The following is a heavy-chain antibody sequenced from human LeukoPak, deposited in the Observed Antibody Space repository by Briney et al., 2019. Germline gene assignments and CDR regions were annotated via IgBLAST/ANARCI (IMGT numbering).Heavy chain of an antibody. D-gene: IGHD2-15*01. Sequence: GGSLRLSCAASGFTFSSYSMNWVRQAPGKGLEWVSSISSSSSYIYYADSVKGRFTISRGNAKNSLYLQMNSLRAEDTAVYYCARDPGYCSGGSCQYYYYYYMDVWGKGTTVTVSS. V-gene: IGHV3-21*01. CDR1: GFTFSSYS. CDR3: ARDPGYCSGGSCQYYYYYYMDV. J-gene: IGHJ6*03. CDR2: ISSSSSYI.